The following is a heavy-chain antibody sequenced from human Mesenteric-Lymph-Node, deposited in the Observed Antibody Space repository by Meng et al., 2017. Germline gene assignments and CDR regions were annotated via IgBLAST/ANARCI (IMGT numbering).Heavy chain of an antibody. CDR2: IYHSGST. V-gene: IGHV4-4*02. CDR3: ARTARYFDWLLYSWYFDL. CDR1: GGSFSSSNG. J-gene: IGHJ2*01. Sequence: QVPSKQWGGGFLKPSGTLSLICAVCGGSFSSSNGWSWVRQPPGKGLEWIGEIYHSGSTNYNPSLKSRVTISVDKSKNQFSLKLSSVTAADTAVYYCARTARYFDWLLYSWYFDLWGRGTLVTVSS. D-gene: IGHD3-9*01.